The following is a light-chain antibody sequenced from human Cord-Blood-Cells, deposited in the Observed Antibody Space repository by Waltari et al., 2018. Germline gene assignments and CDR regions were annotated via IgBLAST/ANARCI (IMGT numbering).Light chain of an antibody. Sequence: ELVLPQSQATLSLSPGERATLSCRASQSVSSYLAWYQQKPGQAPRLLIYDASNRATGIPARFSGSGSGTDFTLTISSLEPEDFAVYYCQQRSNWLTFGGGTKVEIK. V-gene: IGKV3-11*01. CDR3: QQRSNWLT. J-gene: IGKJ4*01. CDR1: QSVSSY. CDR2: DAS.